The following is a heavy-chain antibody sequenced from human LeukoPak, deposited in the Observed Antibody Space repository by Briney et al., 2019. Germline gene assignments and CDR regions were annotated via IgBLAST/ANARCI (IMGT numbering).Heavy chain of an antibody. Sequence: VGSLRLSCAASGFTFSDYYMSWIRQAPGKGLEWVSYISSSGSTIYYADSVKGRFTISRDNAKNSLYLQMNSLRAEDTAVYYCARDLDSSNLNDYWGQGTLVTVSS. CDR2: ISSSGSTI. CDR3: ARDLDSSNLNDY. CDR1: GFTFSDYY. V-gene: IGHV3-11*01. D-gene: IGHD6-13*01. J-gene: IGHJ4*02.